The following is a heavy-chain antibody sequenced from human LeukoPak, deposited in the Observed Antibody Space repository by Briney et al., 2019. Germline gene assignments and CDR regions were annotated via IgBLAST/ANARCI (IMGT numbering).Heavy chain of an antibody. CDR3: ASEGNYDSSGYSRYNYYYMDV. J-gene: IGHJ6*03. Sequence: SVKVSCKGSGGTFSSYSISWVRQAPGQGLEWMGGIIPAFGTAHYAQKFQGRVTFTTDESTTTAYMELRSLRSEDTAVYYCASEGNYDSSGYSRYNYYYMDVWGKGTAVTVPS. CDR2: IIPAFGTA. D-gene: IGHD3-22*01. V-gene: IGHV1-69*05. CDR1: GGTFSSYS.